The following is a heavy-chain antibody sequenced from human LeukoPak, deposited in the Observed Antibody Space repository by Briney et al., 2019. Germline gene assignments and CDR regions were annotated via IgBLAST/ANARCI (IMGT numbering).Heavy chain of an antibody. V-gene: IGHV3-49*03. CDR3: TRHTYGSGSYGYYYYYMDV. D-gene: IGHD3-10*01. Sequence: GGSLRLSCTASGFTFGDYAMSWFRQAPGKGLEWVGFIRSKAYGGTTEYAASVKGRFTISRDDSKSIAYLQMNSLKTEDTAVYYCTRHTYGSGSYGYYYYYMDVWGKGTTVTVSS. CDR2: IRSKAYGGTT. CDR1: GFTFGDYA. J-gene: IGHJ6*03.